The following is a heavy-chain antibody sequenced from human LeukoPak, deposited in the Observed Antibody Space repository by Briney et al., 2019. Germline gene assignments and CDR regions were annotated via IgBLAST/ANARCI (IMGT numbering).Heavy chain of an antibody. Sequence: ASETLSLTCAVYGGSFSGYYWSWIRQPPGRGLEWIGEINHSGSTNYNPSLKSRVTISVDTSKNQFSLKLSSVTAADTAVYYCAGLDQLLFDYWGQGTLVTVSS. CDR3: AGLDQLLFDY. CDR2: INHSGST. CDR1: GGSFSGYY. J-gene: IGHJ4*02. D-gene: IGHD2-2*01. V-gene: IGHV4-34*01.